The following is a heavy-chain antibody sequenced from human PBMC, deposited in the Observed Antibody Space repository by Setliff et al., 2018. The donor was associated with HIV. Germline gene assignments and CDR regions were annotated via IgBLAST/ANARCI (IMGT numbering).Heavy chain of an antibody. V-gene: IGHV5-51*01. D-gene: IGHD3-3*01. CDR2: IYPENSDA. CDR1: GYSFPNNW. Sequence: GESLKISCKGSGYSFPNNWIGWVRQMSGKGLEWMGFIYPENSDARYSPSFEGQVTISADSSNTTAYLQWSSLKASDTAMYFCARLSQRIRIFGVINRGEEFDIWGQGTMVTVSS. J-gene: IGHJ3*02. CDR3: ARLSQRIRIFGVINRGEEFDI.